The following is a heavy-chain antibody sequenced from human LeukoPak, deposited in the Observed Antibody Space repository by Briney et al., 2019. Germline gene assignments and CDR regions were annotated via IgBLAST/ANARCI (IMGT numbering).Heavy chain of an antibody. CDR3: ARGPPRGKYYYMDV. J-gene: IGHJ6*03. CDR2: IGTASDT. V-gene: IGHV3-13*01. D-gene: IGHD1-1*01. Sequence: GGSLRLSCAASGFTFSSFDMHWVRQPPGQGLEWVSTIGTASDTYYPGSEEGRFTLSRDNAKNSLYLQMNSLTAGDTAVYYCARGPPRGKYYYMDVWGKGTTVTVSS. CDR1: GFTFSSFD.